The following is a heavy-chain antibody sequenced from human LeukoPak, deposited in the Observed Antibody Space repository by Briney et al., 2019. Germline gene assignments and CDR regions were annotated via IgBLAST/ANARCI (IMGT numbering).Heavy chain of an antibody. Sequence: GGSLRLSCAASGFTFSSYSMNWVRQAPGKGLEWVSAISGSGGSTYYADSVKGRFTISRDNSKNTLYLQMNSLRAEDTAVYYCAKVAPYCSSTSCYFDAFDIWGQGTMVTVSS. CDR2: ISGSGGST. CDR1: GFTFSSYS. CDR3: AKVAPYCSSTSCYFDAFDI. J-gene: IGHJ3*02. D-gene: IGHD2-2*01. V-gene: IGHV3-23*01.